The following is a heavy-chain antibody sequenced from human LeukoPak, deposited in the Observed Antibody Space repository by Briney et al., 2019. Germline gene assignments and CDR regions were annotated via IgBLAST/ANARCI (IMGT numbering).Heavy chain of an antibody. J-gene: IGHJ6*02. CDR3: ARDYYDSSGYSGGMDV. V-gene: IGHV4-30-2*01. D-gene: IGHD3-22*01. CDR2: IYHSGST. CDR1: GGSISGYY. Sequence: SETLSLTCTVSGGSISGYYWSWIRQPPGKGLEWIGYIYHSGSTYYNPSLKSRVTISVDRSKNQFSLKLSSVTAADTAVYYCARDYYDSSGYSGGMDVWGQGTTVTVSS.